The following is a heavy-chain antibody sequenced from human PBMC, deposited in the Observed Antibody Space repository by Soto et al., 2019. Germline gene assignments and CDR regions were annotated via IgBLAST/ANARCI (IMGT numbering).Heavy chain of an antibody. J-gene: IGHJ4*02. CDR2: INPSGGST. CDR1: GYTFTSYY. CDR3: ARANGDYGGYYYFDY. D-gene: IGHD4-17*01. Sequence: ASVKGSCKASGYTFTSYYMHWVRQAPGQGLEWMGIINPSGGSTSYAQKFQGRVTMTRDTSTSTVYMELSSLRSEDTAVYYCARANGDYGGYYYFDYWGQGTLVTVSS. V-gene: IGHV1-46*01.